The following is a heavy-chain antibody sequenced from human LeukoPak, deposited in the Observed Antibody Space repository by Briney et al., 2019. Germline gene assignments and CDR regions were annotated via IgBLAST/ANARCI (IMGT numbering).Heavy chain of an antibody. CDR2: IIPIFGTA. D-gene: IGHD3-10*01. CDR1: GGTFSSYA. CDR3: ARDPYYYGSGNWFDP. Sequence: SVKVSCKASGGTFSSYAISWVRQAPGQGLEWMGGIIPIFGTANYAQKFQGRVTITADESTSTAYMELSSPRSEDTAVYYCARDPYYYGSGNWFDPWGQGTLVTVSS. J-gene: IGHJ5*02. V-gene: IGHV1-69*13.